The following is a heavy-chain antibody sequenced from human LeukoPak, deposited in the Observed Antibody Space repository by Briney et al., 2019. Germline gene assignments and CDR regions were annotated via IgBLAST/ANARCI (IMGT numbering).Heavy chain of an antibody. J-gene: IGHJ6*02. CDR3: ARDIFLALDPFGVVIYYYYGMDV. D-gene: IGHD3-3*01. CDR2: MNPNSGNT. V-gene: IGHV1-8*01. CDR1: GYTFTSYD. Sequence: ASVKVSCKASGYTFTSYDINWVRQATGQGLEWMGWMNPNSGNTGYAQKLQGRVTMTTDTSTSTAYMELRSLRSDDTAVYYCARDIFLALDPFGVVIYYYYGMDVWGQGTTVTVSS.